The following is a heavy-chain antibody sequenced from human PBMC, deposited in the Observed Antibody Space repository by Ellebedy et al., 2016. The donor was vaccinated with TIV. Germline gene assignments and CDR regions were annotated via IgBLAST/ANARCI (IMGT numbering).Heavy chain of an antibody. CDR2: ISSEETKY. CDR3: ARDPYSSGWYNWFDP. D-gene: IGHD6-19*01. CDR1: GFTFSDYG. V-gene: IGHV3-30*03. J-gene: IGHJ5*02. Sequence: GESLKISCAASGFTFSDYGIHWVRQAPGKGLEWVAMISSEETKYYYLDSVKGRFTISRDNSKNTLYLQMNSLREEDTAVYYCARDPYSSGWYNWFDPWGQGTLVTVSS.